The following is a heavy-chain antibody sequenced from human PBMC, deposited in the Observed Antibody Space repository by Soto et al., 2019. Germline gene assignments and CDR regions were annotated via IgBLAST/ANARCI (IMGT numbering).Heavy chain of an antibody. CDR3: ARHICNFRSSHYAMDV. CDR2: IYPGDSDT. J-gene: IGHJ6*02. CDR1: GYTFTDYW. Sequence: GESLKISCKGSGYTFTDYWIGWVRQLPGKGLEWMGIIYPGDSDTRYSPSFQGHVTITVDKSTNTAYLQWNTLRASDTAMYYYARHICNFRSSHYAMDVPAQRTTVALSS. V-gene: IGHV5-51*01. D-gene: IGHD2-15*01.